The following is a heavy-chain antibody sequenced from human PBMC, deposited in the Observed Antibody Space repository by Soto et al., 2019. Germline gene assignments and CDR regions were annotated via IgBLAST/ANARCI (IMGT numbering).Heavy chain of an antibody. V-gene: IGHV1-3*01. CDR2: INAGNGNT. Sequence: QVQLVQSGAEVKKPGASVKVSCKASGYTFTSYAMHWVRQAPGQRLEWMGWINAGNGNTKYSQKFQGRVTITRDTSASTSYMELSSLRSEDTAVYYCARGVVGSVFYYWGQGTLVTVSS. J-gene: IGHJ4*02. CDR1: GYTFTSYA. CDR3: ARGVVGSVFYY. D-gene: IGHD2-15*01.